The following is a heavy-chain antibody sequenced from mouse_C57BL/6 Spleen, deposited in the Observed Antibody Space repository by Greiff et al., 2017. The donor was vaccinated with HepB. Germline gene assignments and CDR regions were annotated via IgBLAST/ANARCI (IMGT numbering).Heavy chain of an antibody. V-gene: IGHV1-55*01. CDR2: IYPGSGST. J-gene: IGHJ3*01. CDR1: GYTFTSYW. D-gene: IGHD3-2*02. Sequence: QVQLQQPGAELVKPGASVKMSCKASGYTFTSYWITWVKQRPGQGLEWIGDIYPGSGSTNYNEKFKSKATLTVDTSSSTAYMQLSSRTSEDSAVYYCAISSGYSAWFAYWGQGTLVTVSA. CDR3: AISSGYSAWFAY.